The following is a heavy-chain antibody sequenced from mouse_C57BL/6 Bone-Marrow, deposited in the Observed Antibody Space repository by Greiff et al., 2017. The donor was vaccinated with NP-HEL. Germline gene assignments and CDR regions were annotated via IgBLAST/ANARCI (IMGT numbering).Heavy chain of an antibody. Sequence: EVQLQQSGAELVRPGASVKLSCTASGFNIKDDYMHWVKQRPEQGLEWIGWIDPENGDTEYASKFQGKATITADTSTNTAYLQLSSLTSEDTAVYYCTDYGPPMDYWGQGTSVTVSS. V-gene: IGHV14-4*01. CDR1: GFNIKDDY. D-gene: IGHD1-1*01. J-gene: IGHJ4*01. CDR2: IDPENGDT. CDR3: TDYGPPMDY.